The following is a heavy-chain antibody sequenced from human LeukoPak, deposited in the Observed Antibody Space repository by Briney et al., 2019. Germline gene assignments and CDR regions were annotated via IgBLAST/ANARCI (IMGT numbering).Heavy chain of an antibody. CDR1: GFTVSSNY. Sequence: GGSLRLSCAASGFTVSSNYMSWVRQAPGKGLVWVSGIYTGGDTYYADSVKDRFTISRDNSKNTLYLQMNSLRAEDTAVYYCTKGLWAGVSAARDWGQGTLVTVSS. CDR2: IYTGGDT. D-gene: IGHD3-10*01. CDR3: TKGLWAGVSAARD. V-gene: IGHV3-66*01. J-gene: IGHJ4*02.